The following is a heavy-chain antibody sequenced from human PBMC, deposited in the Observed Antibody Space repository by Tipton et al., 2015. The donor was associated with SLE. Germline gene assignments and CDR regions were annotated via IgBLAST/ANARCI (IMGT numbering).Heavy chain of an antibody. CDR1: GGSFSGYY. V-gene: IGHV4-34*01. CDR2: INHSGST. D-gene: IGHD1-1*01. CDR3: ARALWKGGDY. J-gene: IGHJ4*02. Sequence: TLSLTCAVYGGSFSGYYWSWIRQPPGKGLEWIGEINHSGSTNRNPSLKSRVTISVDTSKNQLSLKLSAVTAADTAVYYCARALWKGGDYWGQGTLVTVSS.